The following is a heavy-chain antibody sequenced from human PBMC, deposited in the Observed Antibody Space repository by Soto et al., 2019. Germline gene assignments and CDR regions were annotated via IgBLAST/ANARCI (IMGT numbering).Heavy chain of an antibody. CDR3: AREDEDASYHLDY. V-gene: IGHV3-21*01. D-gene: IGHD3-16*02. CDR2: ISSTTNSI. Sequence: GSLRLSCAASGFTFIRYTMNWVRQAPGKGLEWVSSISSTTNSIYYADSVKGRFTISRDNADNSLHLQMNSLRAEDTAVYYCAREDEDASYHLDYCGQGTLVPVSS. J-gene: IGHJ4*02. CDR1: GFTFIRYT.